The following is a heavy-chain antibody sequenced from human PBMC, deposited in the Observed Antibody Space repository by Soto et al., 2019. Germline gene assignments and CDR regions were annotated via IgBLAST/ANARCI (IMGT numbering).Heavy chain of an antibody. CDR3: AREVVVSRGASYFGY. J-gene: IGHJ4*02. D-gene: IGHD2-2*01. CDR2: IRQDGSEI. V-gene: IGHV3-7*04. Sequence: GGSLRLSCVGQRFTFSSNWMTWVRQAPGKGLEWVANIRQDGSEINYVDSVKGRFTISRDNTKNSLYLQMNSLRAEDTAIYYCAREVVVSRGASYFGYWGPGT. CDR1: RFTFSSNW.